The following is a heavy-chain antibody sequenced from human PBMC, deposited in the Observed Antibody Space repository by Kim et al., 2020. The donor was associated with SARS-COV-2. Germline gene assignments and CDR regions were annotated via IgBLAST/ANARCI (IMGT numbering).Heavy chain of an antibody. CDR1: GFTFDDYA. CDR2: ISWNSGSI. D-gene: IGHD5-18*01. CDR3: AKADTADYYGMDV. Sequence: PGGSLRLSCAASGFTFDDYAMHWVRQAPGKGLEWVSGISWNSGSIGYADSVKGRFTISRDNAKNSLYLQMNSLRAEDTALYYCAKADTADYYGMDVWGQGTTVTVSS. J-gene: IGHJ6*02. V-gene: IGHV3-9*01.